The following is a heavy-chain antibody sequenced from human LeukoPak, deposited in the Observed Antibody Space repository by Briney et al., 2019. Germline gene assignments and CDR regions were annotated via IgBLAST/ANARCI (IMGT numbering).Heavy chain of an antibody. D-gene: IGHD3-10*01. CDR3: ARGWRITMVRGVIDY. Sequence: ASVKVSCKASGYTFTSYYMHWVRQAPGQGLEWMGIINPSGGSTSYAQKLQGRVTMTRDTSTSTVYMELSSLRSEDTAVYYCARGWRITMVRGVIDYWGQGTLVTVSS. J-gene: IGHJ4*02. V-gene: IGHV1-46*01. CDR2: INPSGGST. CDR1: GYTFTSYY.